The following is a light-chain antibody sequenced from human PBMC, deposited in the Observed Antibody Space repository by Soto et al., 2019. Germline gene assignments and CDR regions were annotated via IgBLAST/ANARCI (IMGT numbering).Light chain of an antibody. CDR1: QDISTY. J-gene: IGKJ1*01. CDR3: QQLDSDPPWT. Sequence: IQLTKSPSSLSASVGDRVTITCRASQDISTYLAWYQQIPGRAPKLLIYLASTLHTGVPSRFSGSGSGTDFTLTISNLQPEDFATYYCQQLDSDPPWTFGRGTRVEIK. V-gene: IGKV1-9*01. CDR2: LAS.